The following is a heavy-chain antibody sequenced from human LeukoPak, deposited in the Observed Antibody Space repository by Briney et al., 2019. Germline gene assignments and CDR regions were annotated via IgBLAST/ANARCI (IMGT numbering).Heavy chain of an antibody. CDR2: INHSGGST. V-gene: IGHV1-46*01. CDR3: AREGSGWYGLIDY. J-gene: IGHJ4*02. CDR1: GYTFTSYD. D-gene: IGHD6-19*01. Sequence: ASVKVSCKASGYTFTSYDMHWVRQAPGQGLEGMGIINHSGGSTSYAQKFHGRVNMTRDTSTSTVYMELSSVRSEDTAVYYCAREGSGWYGLIDYWGQGTLVTVSS.